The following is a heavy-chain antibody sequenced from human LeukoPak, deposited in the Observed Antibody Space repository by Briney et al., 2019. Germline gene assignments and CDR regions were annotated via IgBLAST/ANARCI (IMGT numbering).Heavy chain of an antibody. CDR3: ARELNGIVGATGAFDP. D-gene: IGHD1-26*01. CDR1: GGSISIYY. Sequence: SETLSLTCTVSGGSISIYYWSWIRQPPGKGLEWIGYIYYSGSDKYNPSLKNRISMSRDTSTNQVSLKLSSVTAADTAVYYCARELNGIVGATGAFDPWGQGTLVTVSS. J-gene: IGHJ5*02. CDR2: IYYSGSD. V-gene: IGHV4-59*01.